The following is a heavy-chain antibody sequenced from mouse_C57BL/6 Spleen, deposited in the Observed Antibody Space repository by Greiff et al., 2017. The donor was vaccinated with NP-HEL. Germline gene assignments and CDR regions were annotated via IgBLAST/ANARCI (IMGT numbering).Heavy chain of an antibody. J-gene: IGHJ2*01. CDR1: GYTFTEYT. D-gene: IGHD2-5*01. CDR3: ARHEEDYYSNYDYFDY. V-gene: IGHV1-62-2*01. CDR2: FYPGSGSI. Sequence: VQLQQSGAELVKPGASVKLSCKASGYTFTEYTIHWVKQRSGQGLEWIGWFYPGSGSIKYKEKFKDKATLTADKSSSTVYMELSRLTSEDSAVYLCARHEEDYYSNYDYFDYWGQGTTLTVSA.